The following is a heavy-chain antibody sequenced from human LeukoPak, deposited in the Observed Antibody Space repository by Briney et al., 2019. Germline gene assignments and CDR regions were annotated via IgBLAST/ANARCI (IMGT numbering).Heavy chain of an antibody. CDR2: ISSSGSTI. CDR1: GFTFSSYE. D-gene: IGHD5-18*01. CDR3: ARAGIQLWLGGLYSFDY. J-gene: IGHJ4*02. Sequence: GGSLRLSCAASGFTFSSYEMNWVRQAPGKGLEWVSYISSSGSTIYYADSVKGRFTISRDNAKNSMYLQMNSLRAEDTAVYYCARAGIQLWLGGLYSFDYCGQGTLVTVSS. V-gene: IGHV3-48*03.